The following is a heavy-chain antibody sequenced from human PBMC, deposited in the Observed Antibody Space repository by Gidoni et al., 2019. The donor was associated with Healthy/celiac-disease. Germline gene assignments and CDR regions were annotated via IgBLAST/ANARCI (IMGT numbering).Heavy chain of an antibody. Sequence: QVQLQESGPGLVKPSETLSLTCTVSGGSISSYYWSWIRQPAGKGLEWIGRIYTSGSTNYNPSLKSRVTMSVDTSKNQFSLKLSSVTAADTAVYYCARSKLEAYYDSSGYPDDAFDIWGQGTMVTVSS. CDR1: GGSISSYY. J-gene: IGHJ3*02. CDR3: ARSKLEAYYDSSGYPDDAFDI. V-gene: IGHV4-4*07. D-gene: IGHD3-22*01. CDR2: IYTSGST.